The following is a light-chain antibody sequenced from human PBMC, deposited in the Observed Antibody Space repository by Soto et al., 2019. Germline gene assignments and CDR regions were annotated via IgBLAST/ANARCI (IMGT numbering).Light chain of an antibody. CDR1: QSIGSE. V-gene: IGKV1-5*03. CDR3: QQYNSYST. J-gene: IGKJ1*01. CDR2: KAS. Sequence: DIQMTQSPSTLSASIGDRVTITCRASQSIGSELAWYQQEPGKAPKLLIYKASSLESGVPSTFSGSGSGTEFTLTISSLQPDDFATYYCQQYNSYSTFGQGTKVDIK.